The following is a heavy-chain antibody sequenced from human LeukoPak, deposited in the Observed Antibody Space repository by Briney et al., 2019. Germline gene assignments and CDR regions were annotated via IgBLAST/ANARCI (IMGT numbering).Heavy chain of an antibody. CDR3: ATDTYSSSGLDAFDI. Sequence: ASVKVSCKVSGYTLTELSMHWVRQAPGKGLGWMGGFDPEDGETIYAQKFQGRVTMTEDTSTDTAYMELSSLRSEDTAVYYCATDTYSSSGLDAFDIWGQGTMVTVSS. J-gene: IGHJ3*02. D-gene: IGHD6-6*01. CDR2: FDPEDGET. CDR1: GYTLTELS. V-gene: IGHV1-24*01.